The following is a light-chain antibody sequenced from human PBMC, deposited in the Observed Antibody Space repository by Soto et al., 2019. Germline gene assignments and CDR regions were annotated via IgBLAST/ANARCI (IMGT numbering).Light chain of an antibody. Sequence: VVLTQSPGTLSLSPGERATLSCRASQTVRNNYLAWYQQKPGQAPRLLIYDASSRATGIPDRFSGGGSGRDLPRRVSRLEPEVFAMYYCQQFTIYHLTAVGGAKLDIK. V-gene: IGKV3-20*01. CDR2: DAS. J-gene: IGKJ4*01. CDR1: QTVRNNY. CDR3: QQFTIYHLT.